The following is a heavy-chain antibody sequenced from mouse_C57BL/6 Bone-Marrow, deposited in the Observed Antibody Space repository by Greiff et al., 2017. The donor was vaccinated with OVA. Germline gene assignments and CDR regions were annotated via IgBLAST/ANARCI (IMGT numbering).Heavy chain of an antibody. Sequence: DVQLQESGGGLVQPGGSLSLSCAASGFTFTDYYMSWVRQPPGKALEWLGFIRNKANGYTTEYSASVKGRFTISRDNSQSILYLQMNALRAEDSATYYCARTSTTVVATPYYFDYWGQGTTLTVSS. V-gene: IGHV7-3*01. CDR3: ARTSTTVVATPYYFDY. CDR2: IRNKANGYTT. D-gene: IGHD1-1*01. CDR1: GFTFTDYY. J-gene: IGHJ2*01.